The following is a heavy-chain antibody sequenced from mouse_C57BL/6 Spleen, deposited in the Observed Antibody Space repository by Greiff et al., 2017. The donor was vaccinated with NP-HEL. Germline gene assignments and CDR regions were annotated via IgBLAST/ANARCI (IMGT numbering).Heavy chain of an antibody. CDR1: GYTFTSYW. J-gene: IGHJ2*01. D-gene: IGHD1-1*02. V-gene: IGHV1-50*01. Sequence: QVQLQQPGAELVKPGASVKLSCKASGYTFTSYWMQWVNQRPGQGLEWIGEIDPSDSYTNYNQKFKGKATLTVDTSSSTAYMQLSSLTSEDSAFYYCARRGTMDYFDYWGQGTTLTVSS. CDR2: IDPSDSYT. CDR3: ARRGTMDYFDY.